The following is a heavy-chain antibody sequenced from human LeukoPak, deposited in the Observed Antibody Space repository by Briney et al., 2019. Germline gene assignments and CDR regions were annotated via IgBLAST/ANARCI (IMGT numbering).Heavy chain of an antibody. V-gene: IGHV3-21*01. J-gene: IGHJ6*03. Sequence: PGGSLRLSCAASGFTFSSYSMNWVRQAPGKGLEWVSSISSSSSYIYYADSVKGRFTISRDNSKNTLYLQMNSLRAEDTAVYYCARDFKAGNWNYLYYYMDVWGKGTTVTVSS. CDR3: ARDFKAGNWNYLYYYMDV. D-gene: IGHD1-20*01. CDR1: GFTFSSYS. CDR2: ISSSSSYI.